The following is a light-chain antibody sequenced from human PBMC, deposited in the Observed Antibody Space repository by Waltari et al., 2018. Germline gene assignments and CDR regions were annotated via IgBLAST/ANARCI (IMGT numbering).Light chain of an antibody. Sequence: DIQMTQSPSSLSASVGDTVTLTCRASQNINNYLSWHQQRPGKAPKLLIYAASALQSGVPSRVSGRGSATDYTLTIISLQPEDSATYFCQQSYSTPLTFGGGTKVEIK. CDR2: AAS. V-gene: IGKV1-39*01. CDR1: QNINNY. CDR3: QQSYSTPLT. J-gene: IGKJ4*01.